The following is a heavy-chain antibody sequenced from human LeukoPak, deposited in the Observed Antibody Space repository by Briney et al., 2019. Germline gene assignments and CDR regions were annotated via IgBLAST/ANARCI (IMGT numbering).Heavy chain of an antibody. J-gene: IGHJ4*02. CDR2: ISGSGGST. V-gene: IGHV3-23*01. Sequence: GGSLRLSCAASGFTFSRNAMSWVRQAPGKGLEWVSAISGSGGSTYYADSVKGRFTISRDNSKNTLYLQMNSLRAEDTAVYYCANHASDFWSGYDYWGQGTLVTVSS. D-gene: IGHD3-3*01. CDR1: GFTFSRNA. CDR3: ANHASDFWSGYDY.